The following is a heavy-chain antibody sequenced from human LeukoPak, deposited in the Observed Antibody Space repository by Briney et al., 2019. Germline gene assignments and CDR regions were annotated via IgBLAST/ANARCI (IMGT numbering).Heavy chain of an antibody. V-gene: IGHV3-7*01. D-gene: IGHD2-2*02. J-gene: IGHJ6*03. CDR1: GFTFSSYW. CDR3: ARVPSPDYCSSTSCYTPYYYYYMDV. Sequence: GGSLRLSCAASGFTFSSYWMSWVRQAPGKGLEWVANIKQDGSEKYYVDSVKGRFTISRDNAKNSLYLQMNSLRAEDTAVYYCARVPSPDYCSSTSCYTPYYYYYMDVWGKGTTVTVSS. CDR2: IKQDGSEK.